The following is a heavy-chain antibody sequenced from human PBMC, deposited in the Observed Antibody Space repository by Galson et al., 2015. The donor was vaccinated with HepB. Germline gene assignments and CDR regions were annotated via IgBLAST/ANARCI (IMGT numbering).Heavy chain of an antibody. D-gene: IGHD3-10*01. CDR3: AKGVVGVRGVPGFDY. J-gene: IGHJ4*02. CDR2: ISGSGGST. Sequence: SLRLSCAASGFTFSSYAMSWVRQAPGKGLEWVSAISGSGGSTYYADSVKGRFTISRDNSKNTLYLQMNSLRAEDAAVYYCAKGVVGVRGVPGFDYWGQGTLVTVSS. V-gene: IGHV3-23*01. CDR1: GFTFSSYA.